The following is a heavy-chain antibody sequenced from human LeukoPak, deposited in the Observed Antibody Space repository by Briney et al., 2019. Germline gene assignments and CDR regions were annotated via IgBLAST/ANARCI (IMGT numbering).Heavy chain of an antibody. CDR3: ARVSEVYYGSGSYYNWFDP. Sequence: AGGSLRLSCVASGFTFSTYTMNWIRQAPGKGLEWVSGSIGSGGSAFYADSVKGRFSISRDTSKNTLFLHMNNLRAGDTAVYYCARVSEVYYGSGSYYNWFDPWGQGTLVTVSS. D-gene: IGHD3-10*01. CDR1: GFTFSTYT. J-gene: IGHJ5*02. CDR2: SIGSGGSA. V-gene: IGHV3-23*01.